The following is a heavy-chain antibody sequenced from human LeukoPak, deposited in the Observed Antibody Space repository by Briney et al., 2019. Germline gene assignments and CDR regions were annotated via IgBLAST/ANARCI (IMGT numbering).Heavy chain of an antibody. CDR3: AREHYSSSSGYYYYYMDV. CDR2: TYYRSKWYN. V-gene: IGHV6-1*01. CDR1: GDSVSSNSAA. Sequence: SQTLSLTCAISGDSVSSNSAAWNWIRQSPSRGLEWLGRTYYRSKWYNDYAVSVKSRITINPDTSKNQFSLQLNSVTPEDTAVYYCAREHYSSSSGYYYYYMDVCGKGTTVTVSS. J-gene: IGHJ6*03. D-gene: IGHD6-6*01.